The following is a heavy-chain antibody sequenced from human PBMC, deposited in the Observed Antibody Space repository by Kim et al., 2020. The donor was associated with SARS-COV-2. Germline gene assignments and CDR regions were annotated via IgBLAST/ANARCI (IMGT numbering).Heavy chain of an antibody. Sequence: GGSLRLSCAASGFTFSSYAMSWVRQAPGKGLEWVSAISGSGGSTYYADSVKGRFTISRDNSKNTLYLQMNSLRAEDTAVYYCAKAPIRDEYGDYAPFRNYYYGMDVWGQGTTVTVSS. V-gene: IGHV3-23*01. CDR2: ISGSGGST. CDR3: AKAPIRDEYGDYAPFRNYYYGMDV. D-gene: IGHD4-17*01. J-gene: IGHJ6*02. CDR1: GFTFSSYA.